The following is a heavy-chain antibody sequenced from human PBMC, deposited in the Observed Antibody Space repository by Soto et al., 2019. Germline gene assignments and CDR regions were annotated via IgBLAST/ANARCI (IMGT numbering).Heavy chain of an antibody. CDR1: GGSISSYY. CDR3: ARAPFDYYDSSGYLFPYYYYYGMDV. D-gene: IGHD3-22*01. J-gene: IGHJ6*02. V-gene: IGHV4-59*01. Sequence: SETLSLTCTVSGGSISSYYWSWIRQPPGKGLEWIGYIYYSGSTNYNPSLKSRVTISVDTSKNQFSLKLSSVTAADTAVYYCARAPFDYYDSSGYLFPYYYYYGMDVWGQGTTVTVSS. CDR2: IYYSGST.